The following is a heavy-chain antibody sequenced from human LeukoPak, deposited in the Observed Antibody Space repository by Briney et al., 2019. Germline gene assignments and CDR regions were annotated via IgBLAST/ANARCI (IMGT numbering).Heavy chain of an antibody. CDR3: ARVDDYDILTGYYK. J-gene: IGHJ4*02. V-gene: IGHV4-34*01. Sequence: SETLSLTCAVYGGSFSGYYWSWIRQPPGKGLEWIGEINHSGSTNCNPSLKSPVTISVDTSKNQFSLKLSSVTAADSAVYYCARVDDYDILTGYYKWGEGTLVTVSS. D-gene: IGHD3-9*01. CDR2: INHSGST. CDR1: GGSFSGYY.